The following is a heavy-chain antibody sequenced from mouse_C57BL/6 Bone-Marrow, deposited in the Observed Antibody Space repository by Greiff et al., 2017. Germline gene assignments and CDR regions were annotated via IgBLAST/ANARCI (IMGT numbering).Heavy chain of an antibody. V-gene: IGHV1-74*01. CDR1: GYTFTSYW. CDR3: AREGRLRREDGYVDG. J-gene: IGHJ1*03. D-gene: IGHD2-4*01. CDR2: IHPSDSDT. Sequence: VKLQQPGAELVKPGASVKVSCKASGYTFTSYWMHWVKQRPGQGLEWIGRIHPSDSDTNYNQKFKGKATLTVDTSSSPAYMQLSSLTSEDSAVYYGAREGRLRREDGYVDGWGTGTTVTVSS.